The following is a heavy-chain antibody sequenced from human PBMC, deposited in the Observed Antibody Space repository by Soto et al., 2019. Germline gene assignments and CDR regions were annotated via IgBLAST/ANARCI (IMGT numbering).Heavy chain of an antibody. CDR3: ARGLPAGNVDSGAPTHSFDH. Sequence: ASVTVSCQASGYSFTSYFMHWVRQAPGQGLEWMGIINPSGGRTSYAQKFQGRVTMTRDTSTSTVYMELNSLRFEDTAVYYCARGLPAGNVDSGAPTHSFDHWGQGTLVTVSS. CDR2: INPSGGRT. J-gene: IGHJ4*02. CDR1: GYSFTSYF. D-gene: IGHD5-18*01. V-gene: IGHV1-46*01.